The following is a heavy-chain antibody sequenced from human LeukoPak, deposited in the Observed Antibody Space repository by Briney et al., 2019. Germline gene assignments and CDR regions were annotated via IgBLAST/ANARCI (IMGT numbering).Heavy chain of an antibody. Sequence: GGSLRLSCAASGFTFSTYDMNWVRQAPGKGLEWVSYISSSGRTIYYADSVKGRFTISRDNAKNSLYLQMNSLRVEDTAVYYCARVAYYDSSGDYVSQTPDYWGQGTLVTVSS. CDR2: ISSSGRTI. CDR3: ARVAYYDSSGDYVSQTPDY. V-gene: IGHV3-48*03. CDR1: GFTFSTYD. J-gene: IGHJ4*02. D-gene: IGHD3-22*01.